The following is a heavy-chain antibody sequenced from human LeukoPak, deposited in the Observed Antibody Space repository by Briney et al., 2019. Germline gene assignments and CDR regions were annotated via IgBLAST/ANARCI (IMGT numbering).Heavy chain of an antibody. CDR3: ASTYYYGSGSYPAKRFDY. CDR1: GGSISSYY. V-gene: IGHV4-59*01. J-gene: IGHJ4*02. CDR2: IYYSGST. D-gene: IGHD3-10*01. Sequence: SETLSLTCTVSGGSISSYYWSWIRQPPGKGLELIGYIYYSGSTNYNPSLKSRVTISVDTSKNQFSLELSSVTAADTAVYYCASTYYYGSGSYPAKRFDYWGQGTLVTVSS.